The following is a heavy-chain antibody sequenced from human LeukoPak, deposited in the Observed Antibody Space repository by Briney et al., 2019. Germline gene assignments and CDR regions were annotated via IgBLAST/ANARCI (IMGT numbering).Heavy chain of an antibody. CDR1: GLSVSNTG. CDR2: IVGGDADT. Sequence: QPGRSLRLSCAASGLSVSNTGTSCVRQAPGKCMEWVSCIVGGDADTYYADCVEGRFIISRDTSKNTLYLQMNSLRTEDTAVYYCARDTGLMGFWSGYPGVNWFDPWGQGTLVTVSS. D-gene: IGHD3-3*01. J-gene: IGHJ5*02. V-gene: IGHV3-23*01. CDR3: ARDTGLMGFWSGYPGVNWFDP.